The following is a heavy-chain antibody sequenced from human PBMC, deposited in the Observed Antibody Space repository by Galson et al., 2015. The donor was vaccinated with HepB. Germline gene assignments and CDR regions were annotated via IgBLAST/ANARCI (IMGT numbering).Heavy chain of an antibody. CDR3: VRSIYDGSGWGLFDP. V-gene: IGHV3-48*01. J-gene: IGHJ5*02. CDR1: GFTFSSHS. CDR2: IRSTSGTI. Sequence: SLRLSCAASGFTFSSHSMNWVRQAPGKGLEWLSYIRSTSGTIYYADSVKGRFTISRDNAKDSLYLQMNSLRAEDTAVYYCVRSIYDGSGWGLFDPWGQGTPVTVSS. D-gene: IGHD3-22*01.